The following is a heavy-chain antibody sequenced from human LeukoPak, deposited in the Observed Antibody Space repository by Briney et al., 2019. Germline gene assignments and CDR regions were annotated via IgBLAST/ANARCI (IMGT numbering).Heavy chain of an antibody. CDR2: INHSGST. V-gene: IGHV4-34*01. Sequence: SETLSLTXAVYGGSFSGYYWSWIRQPPGKGLEWIGEINHSGSTNYNPSLKSRVTILVDTSKNQFSLKLSSVTAADTAVYYCARGRGIVDYWGQGTLVTVSS. CDR1: GGSFSGYY. J-gene: IGHJ4*02. CDR3: ARGRGIVDY. D-gene: IGHD2-15*01.